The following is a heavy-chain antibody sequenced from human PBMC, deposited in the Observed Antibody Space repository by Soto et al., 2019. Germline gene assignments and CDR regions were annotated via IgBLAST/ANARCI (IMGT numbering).Heavy chain of an antibody. CDR2: IYSGGST. J-gene: IGHJ4*02. Sequence: EVQLVETGGGLIQPGGSLRLSCAASGFTVSSNYMSWVRQAPGKGLEWVSVIYSGGSTYYADSVKGRFTISRDNSKNTXXXXXXXXXXXXXXXXXCARDQGGGGDYWGQGXLVTVSS. CDR1: GFTVSSNY. V-gene: IGHV3-53*02. CDR3: ARDQGGGGDY.